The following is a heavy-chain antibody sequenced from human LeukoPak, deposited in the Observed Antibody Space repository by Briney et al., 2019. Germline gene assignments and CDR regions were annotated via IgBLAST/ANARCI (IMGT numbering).Heavy chain of an antibody. D-gene: IGHD4-17*01. V-gene: IGHV3-53*01. J-gene: IGHJ4*02. CDR2: IYSGGST. CDR1: GFTVSSNY. Sequence: GGSLRLSCAASGFTVSSNYMSRVRQAPGKGLEWVSLIYSGGSTYYADSVKGRFTISRDNSKNTLFLQMNSLRAEDTAVYYCARGYAPGLRNPHYDFWGQGTLVTVSS. CDR3: ARGYAPGLRNPHYDF.